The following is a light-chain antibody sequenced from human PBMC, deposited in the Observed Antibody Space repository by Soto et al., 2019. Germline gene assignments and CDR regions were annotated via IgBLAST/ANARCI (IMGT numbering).Light chain of an antibody. CDR2: AAS. CDR3: QQHNNWPPT. V-gene: IGKV3-15*01. Sequence: EIVMTQSPATLSVSPGERATLSCRASQSVSRNLAWYQQKPGQAPRLLIYAASTRATGFPARFSGSGSGTEFTLTISSLQSEDFAVYSCQQHNNWPPTFGQGTKVEIK. CDR1: QSVSRN. J-gene: IGKJ1*01.